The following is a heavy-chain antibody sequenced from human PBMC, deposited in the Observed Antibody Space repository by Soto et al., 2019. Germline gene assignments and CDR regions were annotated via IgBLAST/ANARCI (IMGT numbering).Heavy chain of an antibody. CDR3: TGDYFDY. V-gene: IGHV3-49*04. CDR1: GFTFGDYA. Sequence: PGESLKISCTASGFTFGDYAMSWVRQAPGKGLEWVGFIRSKAYGGTTEYAASVKGRFTISRDDSKSIAYLQMNSLKTEDTAVYYCTGDYFDYWGQGTLVTVSS. J-gene: IGHJ4*02. CDR2: IRSKAYGGTT. D-gene: IGHD4-17*01.